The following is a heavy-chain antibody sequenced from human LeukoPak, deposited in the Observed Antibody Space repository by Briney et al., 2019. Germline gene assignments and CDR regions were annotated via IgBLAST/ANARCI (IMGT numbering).Heavy chain of an antibody. CDR2: IYSAGST. D-gene: IGHD2-8*01. J-gene: IGHJ4*02. Sequence: PGGSLRLSCAASGFTFSDYYMSWIRQAPGKGLEWVSIIYSAGSTYYADSVKGRFTISRDNSKNTLYLQMNSLRAEDTAVYYCAKGHCTNGICWLDWGQGTLVTVSS. CDR3: AKGHCTNGICWLD. V-gene: IGHV3-53*01. CDR1: GFTFSDYY.